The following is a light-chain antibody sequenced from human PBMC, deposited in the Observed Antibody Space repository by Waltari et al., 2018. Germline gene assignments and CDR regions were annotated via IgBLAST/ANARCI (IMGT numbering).Light chain of an antibody. V-gene: IGLV2-14*01. J-gene: IGLJ1*01. Sequence: QSALTQPASVSGSPGQSITISCSGTDSDVGAYDFVSWYQQHPGKAPHLIIYEVSNRPSGISNRFSASKSGNTASLTISGLRAEDEADYYCSSYTTSSAPGVFGTGTRVTVL. CDR1: DSDVGAYDF. CDR3: SSYTTSSAPGV. CDR2: EVS.